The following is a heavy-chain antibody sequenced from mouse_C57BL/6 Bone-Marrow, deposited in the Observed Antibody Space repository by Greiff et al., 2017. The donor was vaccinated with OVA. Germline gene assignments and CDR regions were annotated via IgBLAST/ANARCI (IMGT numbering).Heavy chain of an antibody. Sequence: VQLQQSGAELMKPGASVKLSCKATGYTFTGYWIEWVKQRPGHGLEWIGEILPGSGSTNYNEKFKGKATFTADTSSNTAYMQLSSLTTEDSAIYYCAREIFGVITTVVADSWYFDVWGTGTTVTVSS. CDR3: AREIFGVITTVVADSWYFDV. V-gene: IGHV1-9*01. D-gene: IGHD1-1*01. CDR2: ILPGSGST. CDR1: GYTFTGYW. J-gene: IGHJ1*03.